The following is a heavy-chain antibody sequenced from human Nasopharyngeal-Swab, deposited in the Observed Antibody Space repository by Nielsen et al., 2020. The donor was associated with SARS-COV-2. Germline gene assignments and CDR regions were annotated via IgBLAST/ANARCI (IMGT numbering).Heavy chain of an antibody. CDR1: GFTFSSYG. V-gene: IGHV3-30*03. Sequence: GESLKISCAASGFTFSSYGMHWVRQAPGKGLEWVAVISYDGSNKYYADSVKGRFTISRDNSKNTLYLQMNSLRAEDTAVYYCARGHNTYCGGDCYSLAPDYWGQGTLGTVSS. CDR2: ISYDGSNK. CDR3: ARGHNTYCGGDCYSLAPDY. J-gene: IGHJ4*02. D-gene: IGHD2-21*02.